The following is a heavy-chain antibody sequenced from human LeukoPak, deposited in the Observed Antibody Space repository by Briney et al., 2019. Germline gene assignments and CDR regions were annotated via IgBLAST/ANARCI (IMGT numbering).Heavy chain of an antibody. V-gene: IGHV6-1*01. CDR2: TYYRSNWYN. CDR1: GDSVSSNDAA. J-gene: IGHJ4*02. Sequence: SQTLSLTCAISGDSVSSNDAAWTWFRQSPSRGLEWLGRTYYRSNWYNDYTVSLKGRMTINPDTSKNQFSLHLNSVTPDDTGVYYCARLTADHSKYDFWGQGTLVTVSS. D-gene: IGHD4-11*01. CDR3: ARLTADHSKYDF.